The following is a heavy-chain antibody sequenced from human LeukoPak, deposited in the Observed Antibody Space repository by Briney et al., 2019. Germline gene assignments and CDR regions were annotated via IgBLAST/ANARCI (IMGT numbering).Heavy chain of an antibody. J-gene: IGHJ6*03. CDR3: AKGVGDYYYYYMDV. CDR1: GFTFSSYG. CDR2: ISGSGGST. D-gene: IGHD2-15*01. Sequence: GGSLRLSCAASGFTFSSYGMSWVRQAPGKGLEWVSAISGSGGSTYYADSVKGRFTISRDNSKNTLYLQMNSLRAEDTAVYYCAKGVGDYYYYYMDVWGKGTTVTISS. V-gene: IGHV3-23*01.